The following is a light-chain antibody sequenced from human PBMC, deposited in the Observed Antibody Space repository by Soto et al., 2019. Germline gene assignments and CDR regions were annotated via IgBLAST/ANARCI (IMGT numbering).Light chain of an antibody. V-gene: IGLV2-14*01. Sequence: QSALTQPASVSGSPGQSITISCTGTSSDVGGYNYVSWYQQHPGKAPKLMIYEVTNRPSGVSNRFSGSKSGNTASLTISGLHAEDDADYYCSSFASSSTLVLFGGGTKLTVL. J-gene: IGLJ2*01. CDR1: SSDVGGYNY. CDR3: SSFASSSTLVL. CDR2: EVT.